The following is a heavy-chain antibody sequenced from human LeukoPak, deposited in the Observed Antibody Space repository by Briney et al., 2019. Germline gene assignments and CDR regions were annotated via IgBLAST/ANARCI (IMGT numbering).Heavy chain of an antibody. V-gene: IGHV4-61*02. CDR2: IYTSGST. Sequence: PSETLSLTCTVSGGSISSGSYYWSWIRQPAGKGLEWIGRIYTSGSTNYNPSLKSRVTISVDTSKNQFSLKLSSVTAADTAVYYCASPGSSTSSDGAFDIWGQGTMVTVSS. CDR3: ASPGSSTSSDGAFDI. J-gene: IGHJ3*02. CDR1: GGSISSGSYY. D-gene: IGHD2-2*01.